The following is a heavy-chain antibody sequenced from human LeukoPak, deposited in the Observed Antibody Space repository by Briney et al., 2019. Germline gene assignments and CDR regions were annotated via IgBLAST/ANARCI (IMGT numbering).Heavy chain of an antibody. V-gene: IGHV4-61*10. CDR2: IYNSGST. J-gene: IGHJ6*03. D-gene: IGHD6-6*01. CDR1: GDSISSGDYY. Sequence: SETLSLTCTVSGDSISSGDYYWSWIRQPAGKGLEWIGYIYNSGSTNYNPSLKSRVTISVDSSKNHFSLKLSSVTAADTAVYYCARDFSSSSSVYYYYYMDVWGKGTTVTVSS. CDR3: ARDFSSSSSVYYYYYMDV.